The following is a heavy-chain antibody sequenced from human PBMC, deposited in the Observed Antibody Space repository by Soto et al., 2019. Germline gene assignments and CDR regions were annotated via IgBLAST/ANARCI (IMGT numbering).Heavy chain of an antibody. CDR2: IGTAGDT. J-gene: IGHJ3*02. V-gene: IGHV3-13*01. CDR1: GFTFSSYD. Sequence: GGSLRLSCAASGFTFSSYDMHWVRQATGKGLEWVSAIGTAGDTYYPGSVKGRFTISRENAKNSLYLQMNSLRAGDTAVYYCARALNSSPRAFDIWGQGKMVTVSS. D-gene: IGHD6-13*01. CDR3: ARALNSSPRAFDI.